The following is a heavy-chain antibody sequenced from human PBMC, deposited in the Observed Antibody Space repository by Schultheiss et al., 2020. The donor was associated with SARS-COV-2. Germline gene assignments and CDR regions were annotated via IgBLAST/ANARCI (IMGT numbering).Heavy chain of an antibody. V-gene: IGHV4-61*05. J-gene: IGHJ5*02. CDR1: GGSISSSSYY. CDR3: ARNLRSSWYGVVWFDP. Sequence: SETLSLTCTVSGGSISSSSYYWSWIRQSPGKGLEWIGYVHYSGNTNYNPSLKSRVTTSVDTSKNQFSLKLSSVTAADTAVYYCARNLRSSWYGVVWFDPWGQGTLVTVSS. CDR2: VHYSGNT. D-gene: IGHD6-13*01.